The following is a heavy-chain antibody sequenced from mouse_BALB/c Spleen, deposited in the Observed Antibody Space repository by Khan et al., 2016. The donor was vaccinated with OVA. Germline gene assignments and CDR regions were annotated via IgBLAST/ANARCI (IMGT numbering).Heavy chain of an antibody. CDR2: IDPFSGDT. CDR3: TRHGYVAWFTY. Sequence: EVQLQESGPELMKPGASVKISCKASGYSFTTYYIHWVLQSHGKSLDWIGYIDPFSGDTTYNQKFKGKATLTVDKSSSTAYIHLNNLTSEDSAVYYCTRHGYVAWFTYWGQGTLVTGSA. D-gene: IGHD2-2*01. J-gene: IGHJ3*01. CDR1: GYSFTTYY. V-gene: IGHV1S135*01.